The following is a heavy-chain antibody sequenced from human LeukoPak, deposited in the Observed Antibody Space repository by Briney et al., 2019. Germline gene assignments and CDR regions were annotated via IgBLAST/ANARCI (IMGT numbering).Heavy chain of an antibody. Sequence: GGSLRLSCTTSGYAFSNYWMYWVRQAPGKGLEWVSRIKSDGSGITYSDAVEGRFTISRDNFKNTSLQMNSLRDEDTALYYCVRGQAIDYWGQGTLVTVSS. J-gene: IGHJ4*02. CDR3: VRGQAIDY. CDR1: GYAFSNYW. CDR2: IKSDGSGI. V-gene: IGHV3-74*03.